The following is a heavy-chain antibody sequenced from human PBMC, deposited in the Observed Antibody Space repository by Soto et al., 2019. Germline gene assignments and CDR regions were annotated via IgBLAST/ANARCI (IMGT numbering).Heavy chain of an antibody. V-gene: IGHV1-8*01. Sequence: QVPLVQSGAEVKKPGASVKVSCKASGYTFTSYDINWVRQATGQGLEWMGWMNPNSGNTGYAQKFQGRVTMTRNTSISTAYMELSSLRSEDTAVYYCARVVRRGGWFQSPPEEPWGQGTLVTVSS. J-gene: IGHJ5*02. CDR2: MNPNSGNT. D-gene: IGHD6-19*01. CDR1: GYTFTSYD. CDR3: ARVVRRGGWFQSPPEEP.